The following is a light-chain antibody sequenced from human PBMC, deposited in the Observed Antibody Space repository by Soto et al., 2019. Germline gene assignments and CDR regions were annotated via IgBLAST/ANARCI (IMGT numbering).Light chain of an antibody. CDR3: QHYANWPLT. V-gene: IGKV3-15*01. CDR2: DAS. J-gene: IGKJ4*01. Sequence: EIVMTQSPLTLSASPGERDIFSCRASQSVGSNIAWYQQKPGQSPRLLVYDASTRATAIPARFSGSGSGTEFTLTINTLQPEDFAIYYCQHYANWPLTFGGGTKV. CDR1: QSVGSN.